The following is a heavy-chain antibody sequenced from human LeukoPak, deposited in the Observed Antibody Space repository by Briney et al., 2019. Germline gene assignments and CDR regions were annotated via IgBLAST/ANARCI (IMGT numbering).Heavy chain of an antibody. V-gene: IGHV3-30*04. CDR3: AKGSATGDYYYYYYMDV. CDR1: GFTFSSYA. Sequence: HPGGSLRLSCAASGFTFSSYAMHWVRQAPGKGLEWVAVISYDGSNKYYADSVKGRFTISRDNSKNTLYLQMNSLRAEDTAVYYCAKGSATGDYYYYYYMDVWGKGTTVTVSS. J-gene: IGHJ6*03. D-gene: IGHD2-15*01. CDR2: ISYDGSNK.